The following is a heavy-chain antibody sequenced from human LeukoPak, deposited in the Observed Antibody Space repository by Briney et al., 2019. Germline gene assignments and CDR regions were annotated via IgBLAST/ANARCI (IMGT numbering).Heavy chain of an antibody. CDR2: IRYDGSNK. D-gene: IGHD2-2*01. CDR3: AKVVDSWVGCSSTSCYSRGGIDY. V-gene: IGHV3-30*02. J-gene: IGHJ4*02. CDR1: GFTFSSYG. Sequence: GGSLRLSCAASGFTFSSYGMHWVRQAPGKGLEWVAFIRYDGSNKYYADSVKGRFTISRDNSKNTLYLQMNSLRAEDTAVYYCAKVVDSWVGCSSTSCYSRGGIDYWGQGTLVTVSS.